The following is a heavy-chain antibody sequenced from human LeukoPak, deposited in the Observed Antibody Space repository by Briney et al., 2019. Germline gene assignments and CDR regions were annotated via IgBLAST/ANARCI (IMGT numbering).Heavy chain of an antibody. Sequence: ASVKVSCKASGYTXTSYAMHGVRQAPGQGLEWMGWITPSGGTNYPQKFQGRVAITRDTSITTAYMDLSRLTSDDTAVYYCARDRYGDGFAHFDYWGQGALVTVSS. CDR3: ARDRYGDGFAHFDY. J-gene: IGHJ4*02. CDR1: GYTXTSYA. V-gene: IGHV1-2*02. CDR2: ITPSGGT. D-gene: IGHD5-24*01.